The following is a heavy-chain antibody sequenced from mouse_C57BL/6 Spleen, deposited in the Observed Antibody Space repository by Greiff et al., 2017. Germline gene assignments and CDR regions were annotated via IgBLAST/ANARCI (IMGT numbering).Heavy chain of an antibody. CDR1: GYAFSSSW. J-gene: IGHJ3*01. CDR2: IYPGDGDT. V-gene: IGHV1-82*01. Sequence: QVQLQQSGPELVKPGASVKISCKASGYAFSSSWMNWVKQRPGTGLEWIGRIYPGDGDTNYNGKFKGKATLTADKSSSPAYMQLSSLTSEDSAVYFCARYEGGYFAWFAYWGQGTLVTVSA. D-gene: IGHD2-3*01. CDR3: ARYEGGYFAWFAY.